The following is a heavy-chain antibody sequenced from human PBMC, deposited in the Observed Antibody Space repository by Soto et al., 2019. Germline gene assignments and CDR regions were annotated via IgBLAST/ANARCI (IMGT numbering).Heavy chain of an antibody. CDR1: GFTFSSYA. V-gene: IGHV3-23*01. CDR2: IAGTGAT. CDR3: AKSLNTATSFDY. J-gene: IGHJ4*02. Sequence: EVQLLESGGGLVQPGGSLRLSCAASGFTFSSYAMNWVRQAPGKGPEWVSHIAGTGATYYADSVKGRLTISRDISKNTLFLQMNSLRAEDTAVYYCAKSLNTATSFDYWGQGTLVTVSS.